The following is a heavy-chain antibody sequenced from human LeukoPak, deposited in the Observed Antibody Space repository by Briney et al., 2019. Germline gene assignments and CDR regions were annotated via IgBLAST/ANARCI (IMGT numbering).Heavy chain of an antibody. CDR1: GFTFSSYS. CDR2: ISSSSSYI. D-gene: IGHD3-22*01. Sequence: GGSLRLSCAASGFTFSSYSMNWVRQAPGKGLEWVSSISSSSSYIYYADSVKGRFTISRDNAKNSLYLQMNSLRAEDTAVYYCARDEVVIRGVPFDYWGQGTLVTVSS. V-gene: IGHV3-21*01. CDR3: ARDEVVIRGVPFDY. J-gene: IGHJ4*02.